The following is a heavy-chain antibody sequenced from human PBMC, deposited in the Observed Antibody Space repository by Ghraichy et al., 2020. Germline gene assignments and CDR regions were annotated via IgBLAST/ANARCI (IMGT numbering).Heavy chain of an antibody. CDR2: ISSNGGST. V-gene: IGHV3-64D*06. D-gene: IGHD4-11*01. Sequence: GESLNISCTASGFTFSSYAMHWVRQAPGKGLEYVSAISSNGGSTNYADSVKGRFTISRDNSKNTLNLQMRSLRAEDTAVYYCVKDNVPSNYYYYNGMDVWGQGTTVTVS. CDR1: GFTFSSYA. CDR3: VKDNVPSNYYYYNGMDV. J-gene: IGHJ6*02.